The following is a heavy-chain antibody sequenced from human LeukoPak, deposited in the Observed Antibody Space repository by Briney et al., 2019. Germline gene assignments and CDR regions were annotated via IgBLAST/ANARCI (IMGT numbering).Heavy chain of an antibody. D-gene: IGHD5-18*01. V-gene: IGHV3-30*02. CDR1: RFTFSSYG. CDR3: AKRKFDSYGYLDY. CDR2: IWFDGSNK. J-gene: IGHJ4*02. Sequence: GGSLRLSCAASRFTFSSYGMHWVRQAPSKGLEWVAFIWFDGSNKNYADSVKGRFTISRDNSKNTLFLQMNSLRGEDTAVYYCAKRKFDSYGYLDYWGQGTLVTVSS.